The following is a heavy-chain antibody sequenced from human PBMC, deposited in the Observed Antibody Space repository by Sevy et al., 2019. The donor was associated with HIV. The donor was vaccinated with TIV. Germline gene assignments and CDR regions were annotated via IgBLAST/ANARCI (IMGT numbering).Heavy chain of an antibody. CDR2: ISAYNGNT. CDR3: ARDDEYSSSTGVYYYYYGMDV. D-gene: IGHD6-6*01. J-gene: IGHJ6*02. V-gene: IGHV1-18*01. Sequence: ASVKVSCKASGYTFTSYGISWVRQAPGQGLEWMGWISAYNGNTNYAQKLQGRVTMTTDTSTSTAYMELRSLRPDDTAVYYCARDDEYSSSTGVYYYYYGMDVWGQGTTVTVSS. CDR1: GYTFTSYG.